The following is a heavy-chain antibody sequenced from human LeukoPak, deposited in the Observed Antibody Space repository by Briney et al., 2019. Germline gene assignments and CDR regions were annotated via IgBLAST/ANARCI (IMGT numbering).Heavy chain of an antibody. Sequence: PGGSLRLSCAASGFTFSSYSMNWVRQAPGKGLEWVSSISSSSSYIYYADSVKGRFTISRDNAKNSLYLQMNSLRAEDTAVYYCASDRGHGDDGEVYWGRGTLVTVSS. D-gene: IGHD4-17*01. CDR3: ASDRGHGDDGEVY. CDR1: GFTFSSYS. V-gene: IGHV3-21*01. J-gene: IGHJ4*02. CDR2: ISSSSSYI.